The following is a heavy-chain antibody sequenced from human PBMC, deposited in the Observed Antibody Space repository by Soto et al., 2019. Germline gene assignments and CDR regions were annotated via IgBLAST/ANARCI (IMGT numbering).Heavy chain of an antibody. Sequence: QVQLQESGPGLVKPSGTLSLTCAVSGGSISSSNWWSWVRQPPGKGLEWMGEIFHNGNTYSNPSLTGRVTMPVDKSKNQFSLNLNSVTAADTAVYYCASRTYAMDVWGQGTTVTVSS. CDR3: ASRTYAMDV. V-gene: IGHV4-4*02. CDR2: IFHNGNT. CDR1: GGSISSSNW. J-gene: IGHJ6*02.